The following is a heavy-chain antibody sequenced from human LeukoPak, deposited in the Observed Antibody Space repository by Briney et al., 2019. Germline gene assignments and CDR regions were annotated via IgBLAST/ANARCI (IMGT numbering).Heavy chain of an antibody. CDR1: GGSFSGYY. D-gene: IGHD3-16*01. J-gene: IGHJ5*02. CDR2: INHSGST. CDR3: ARVYRRLRSPSQPGYNWLDP. Sequence: SETLSLTCAVYGGSFSGYYWSWIRQRPGKGLEWIGEINHSGSTNYNPSLKSRVTISVDTSKNQFSLKLSSVTAADTAVYYCARVYRRLRSPSQPGYNWLDPWGQGTLVTVSS. V-gene: IGHV4-34*01.